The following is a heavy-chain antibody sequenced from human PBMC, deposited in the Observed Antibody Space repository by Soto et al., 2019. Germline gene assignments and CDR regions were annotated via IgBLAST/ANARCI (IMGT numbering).Heavy chain of an antibody. CDR1: GFTFSSYA. J-gene: IGHJ5*02. CDR3: AKGPVSSGLYNWFDP. D-gene: IGHD3-22*01. V-gene: IGHV3-23*01. Sequence: GGSLRLSCAASGFTFSSYAMSWVRQAPGKGLEWVSAISGSGGSTYYADSVKGRFTISRDNSKNTLYLQMNSLRAEDTAVYYCAKGPVSSGLYNWFDPWGQGTLVTVSS. CDR2: ISGSGGST.